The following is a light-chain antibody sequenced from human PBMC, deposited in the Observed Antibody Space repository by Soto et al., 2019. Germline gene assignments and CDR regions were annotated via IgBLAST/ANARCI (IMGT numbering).Light chain of an antibody. Sequence: EIVWKLSPGTVSVPKGERATXSCRASQSVSSKLAWCQQKPGQAPSLLIYGVSTRATGVPVRFSGSGSGTEFTLTISSLQSEDFAVYYCQQYNSSLHTLGQGT. CDR3: QQYNSSLHT. CDR1: QSVSSK. J-gene: IGKJ2*01. CDR2: GVS. V-gene: IGKV3-15*01.